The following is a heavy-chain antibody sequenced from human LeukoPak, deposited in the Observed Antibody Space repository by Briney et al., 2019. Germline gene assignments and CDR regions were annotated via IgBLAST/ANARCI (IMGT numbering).Heavy chain of an antibody. D-gene: IGHD4-17*01. Sequence: ASVKVSCKASGYTFTGYLMHWVRQAAGQGLEWRGWISPNSGDTKYAQKYQGRVTMTRDTSISTAYMELSRLRSDDTAVYYCVRALTTVATWLYLWGRGTLVTVSS. CDR3: VRALTTVATWLYL. CDR1: GYTFTGYL. J-gene: IGHJ2*01. CDR2: ISPNSGDT. V-gene: IGHV1-2*02.